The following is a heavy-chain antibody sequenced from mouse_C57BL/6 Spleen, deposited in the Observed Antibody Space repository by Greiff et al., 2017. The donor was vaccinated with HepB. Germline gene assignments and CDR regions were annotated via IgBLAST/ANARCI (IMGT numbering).Heavy chain of an antibody. D-gene: IGHD2-1*01. Sequence: EVNVVESGGGLVKPGGSLKLSCAASGFTFSSYAMSWVRQTPEKRLEWVATISDGGSYTYYPDNVKGRFTISRDNAKNNLYLQMRHLKSEDTAMYYCAREIYYGNSYYFDYWGQGTTLTVSS. J-gene: IGHJ2*01. V-gene: IGHV5-4*01. CDR2: ISDGGSYT. CDR1: GFTFSSYA. CDR3: AREIYYGNSYYFDY.